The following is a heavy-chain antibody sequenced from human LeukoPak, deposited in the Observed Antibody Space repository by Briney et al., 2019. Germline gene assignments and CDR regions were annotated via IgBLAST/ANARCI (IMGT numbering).Heavy chain of an antibody. J-gene: IGHJ6*03. D-gene: IGHD6-6*01. Sequence: SETLSLTCTVSGGSISSYYWSWIRQPPGKGLEWIGYIYYSGDTNYNPSVKSRVTISVDTSKNRFSLKLSSMTAADTAVYYCARTVRPGVNYYYYYMDVWGRGTTVTVSS. V-gene: IGHV4-59*01. CDR2: IYYSGDT. CDR1: GGSISSYY. CDR3: ARTVRPGVNYYYYYMDV.